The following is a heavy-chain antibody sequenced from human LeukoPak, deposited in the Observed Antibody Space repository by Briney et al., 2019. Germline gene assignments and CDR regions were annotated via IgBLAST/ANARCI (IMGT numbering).Heavy chain of an antibody. CDR1: GGSISTTLYY. CDR2: IYYSGST. CDR3: ARLRKSTMNFDF. J-gene: IGHJ4*02. D-gene: IGHD5-24*01. Sequence: SETLSLTCTVSGGSISTTLYYWGWIRQPPGKGLEWIGSIYYSGSTYYNTSLKSRVTIYVDTSENQFSLKPSSVTAADTAVFYCARLRKSTMNFDFWGQGTLVTVSS. V-gene: IGHV4-39*01.